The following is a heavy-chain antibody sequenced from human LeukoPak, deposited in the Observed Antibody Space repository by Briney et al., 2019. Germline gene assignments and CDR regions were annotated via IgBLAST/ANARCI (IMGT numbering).Heavy chain of an antibody. J-gene: IGHJ4*02. Sequence: GGSLRLSCVASGSTFRNYWMTWVRQAPGKGLEWVANIEQDGSEKYYVDSVKGRFTISRDNAKSSLYLQMNSLRAEDTAVYYCAREQCSTSSCRSFDCWGQGTLVTVSS. CDR1: GSTFRNYW. CDR2: IEQDGSEK. V-gene: IGHV3-7*01. CDR3: AREQCSTSSCRSFDC. D-gene: IGHD2-2*01.